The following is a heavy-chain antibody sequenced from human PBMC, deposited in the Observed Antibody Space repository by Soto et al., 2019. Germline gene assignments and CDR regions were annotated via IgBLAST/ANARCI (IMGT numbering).Heavy chain of an antibody. Sequence: QVQLQESGPGLVKPSQTLSLTCTVSGGSISSGGYYWSWIRQHPGKGLEWIGYIYYSGSTYYNPSLKSRVTISVDTSKNQFSLKLSAVTAADTAGYYCARVDIVVVQFDPWGQGTLVTVSS. CDR3: ARVDIVVVQFDP. CDR2: IYYSGST. V-gene: IGHV4-31*03. CDR1: GGSISSGGYY. D-gene: IGHD2-21*01. J-gene: IGHJ5*02.